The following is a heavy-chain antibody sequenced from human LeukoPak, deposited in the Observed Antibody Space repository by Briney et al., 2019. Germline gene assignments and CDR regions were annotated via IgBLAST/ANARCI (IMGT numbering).Heavy chain of an antibody. J-gene: IGHJ4*02. Sequence: GGSLRLSCAASGFTFSSYWVQWVRQAPGKGLVWISRISSDGSSLSYADSVKGRFTISRDNAKNTGYLQMNSLRAEDTAVYYCARSRYTGSHFDYWGQGTLVTVSS. D-gene: IGHD1-26*01. V-gene: IGHV3-74*01. CDR3: ARSRYTGSHFDY. CDR1: GFTFSSYW. CDR2: ISSDGSSL.